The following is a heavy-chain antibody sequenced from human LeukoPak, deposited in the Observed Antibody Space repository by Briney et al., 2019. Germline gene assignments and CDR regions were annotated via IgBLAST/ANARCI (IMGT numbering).Heavy chain of an antibody. V-gene: IGHV5-51*01. D-gene: IGHD5-12*01. J-gene: IGHJ4*02. CDR2: IYPGDSDT. CDR3: ARPFSGYDLEY. Sequence: GESLKISCKGSGYSFTSYWSGWVRQMPGKGLEWMGIIYPGDSDTRYSPSFQGQVTVSADKSIRTAYLQWSSLKASDTAMYYCARPFSGYDLEYWGQGTLVTVSS. CDR1: GYSFTSYW.